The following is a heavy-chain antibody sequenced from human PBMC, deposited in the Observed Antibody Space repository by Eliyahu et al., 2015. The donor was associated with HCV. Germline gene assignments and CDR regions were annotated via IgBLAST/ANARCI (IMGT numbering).Heavy chain of an antibody. CDR1: GYTFTGHY. CDR2: INPNSGGT. J-gene: IGHJ4*02. D-gene: IGHD3-3*01. Sequence: QVQLVQSGAEVKRPGASVKVSCKASGYTFTGHYMHWVRQAPGQGLEWMGWINPNSGGTSFALKFQGRVTMTRDTSISTAYMELSRLRSDDTALYFCARGGITIFGVIDYWGQGTLVTVSS. V-gene: IGHV1-2*07. CDR3: ARGGITIFGVIDY.